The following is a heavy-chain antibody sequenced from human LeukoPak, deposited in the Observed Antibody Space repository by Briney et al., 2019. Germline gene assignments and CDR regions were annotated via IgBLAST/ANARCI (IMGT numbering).Heavy chain of an antibody. CDR1: GGSISSYY. J-gene: IGHJ6*03. Sequence: SETLSLTCTVSGGSISSYYWSWIRRPAGKGLEWIGRIYTSGSTNYNPSLKSRVAMSVDTSKNQFSLKLSSVTAADTAVYYCARDFGVIAADYYYYYMDVWGKGTTVTVSS. V-gene: IGHV4-4*07. CDR2: IYTSGST. CDR3: ARDFGVIAADYYYYYMDV. D-gene: IGHD6-25*01.